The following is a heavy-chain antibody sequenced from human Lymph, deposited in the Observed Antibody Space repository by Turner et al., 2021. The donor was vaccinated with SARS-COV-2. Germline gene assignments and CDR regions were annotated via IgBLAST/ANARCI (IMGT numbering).Heavy chain of an antibody. V-gene: IGHV3-33*01. CDR1: GFTFSSYG. D-gene: IGHD3-16*02. J-gene: IGHJ4*02. Sequence: QVQLVASGGGVVQPGRSLRLSCAASGFTFSSYGMNWVRQAPGKVREWVAIIWYDGSNKYYADSVKCRFTISRDKSKNTLYLQMNSLRVEDTAVYDCARYRSPFWVFDYWGQGTLVTVSS. CDR3: ARYRSPFWVFDY. CDR2: IWYDGSNK.